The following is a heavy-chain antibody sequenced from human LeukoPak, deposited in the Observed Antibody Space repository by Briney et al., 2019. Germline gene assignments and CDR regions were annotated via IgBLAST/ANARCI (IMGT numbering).Heavy chain of an antibody. J-gene: IGHJ5*02. D-gene: IGHD1-26*01. CDR1: GYTVTNYY. CDR3: ARGGVGATTYVWFDP. V-gene: IGHV1-46*01. Sequence: ASVKVSCKASGYTVTNYYIHWVRQAPGQGLECMGIINPSGGSTSYAQKFQGRVTMTRDMSTSTVYMELSSLRSEDTAVYYCARGGVGATTYVWFDPWGQGTLVTVSS. CDR2: INPSGGST.